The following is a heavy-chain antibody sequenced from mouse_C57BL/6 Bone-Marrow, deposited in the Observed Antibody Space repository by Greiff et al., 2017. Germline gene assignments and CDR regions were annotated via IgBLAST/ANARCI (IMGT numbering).Heavy chain of an antibody. Sequence: QVHVKQSGAELARPGASVKMSCKASGYTFTSYTMHWVKQRPGQGLEWIGYINPSSGYTKYNQKFKDKATLTADKSSSTAYMQLSSLTSEDSAVYYCARSNYAYWGQGTLVTVSA. CDR3: ARSNYAY. CDR2: INPSSGYT. V-gene: IGHV1-4*01. D-gene: IGHD2-5*01. CDR1: GYTFTSYT. J-gene: IGHJ3*01.